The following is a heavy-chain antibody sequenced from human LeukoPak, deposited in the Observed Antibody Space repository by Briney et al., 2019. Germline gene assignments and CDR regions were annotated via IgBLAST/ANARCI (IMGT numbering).Heavy chain of an antibody. J-gene: IGHJ3*02. CDR3: ARWGHDVVVVAATPEGAFDI. CDR1: GYSFTSYW. D-gene: IGHD2-15*01. Sequence: GESLKISCKGSGYSFTSYWIGWMRQMPGKGLEWMGIIYPGDSDTRYSPSFQGQVTISADKSISTAYLQWSSLKASDTAMYYCARWGHDVVVVAATPEGAFDIWGQGTMVTVSS. CDR2: IYPGDSDT. V-gene: IGHV5-51*01.